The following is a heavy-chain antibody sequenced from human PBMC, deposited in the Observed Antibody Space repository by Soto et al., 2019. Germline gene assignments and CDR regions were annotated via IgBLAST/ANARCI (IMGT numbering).Heavy chain of an antibody. CDR1: GYTFTSYY. D-gene: IGHD6-13*01. Sequence: ASVKVSCKASGYTFTSYYMHWVRQAPGQGLEWMGIINPSGGSTSYAQKFQGRVTMTRDTSTSTVYMELSSLRSEDTAVYYCARVGIAAAGVYYYYGMDVWGQGTTVTVSS. V-gene: IGHV1-46*01. CDR3: ARVGIAAAGVYYYYGMDV. CDR2: INPSGGST. J-gene: IGHJ6*02.